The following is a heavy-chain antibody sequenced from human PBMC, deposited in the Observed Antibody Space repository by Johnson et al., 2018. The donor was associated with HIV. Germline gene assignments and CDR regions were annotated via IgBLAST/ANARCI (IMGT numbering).Heavy chain of an antibody. Sequence: VQLVESGGGVVQPGRSLRLSCAASGFTFINYGMHWVCQAPGKGLEWVANIKQDGSEKYYVDSVTGRFPISGDNSKNSLYLQMDSLRAEDTAVYYCARGFDSSGYYWGHSLGKGFDIWGQGTMVTVSS. J-gene: IGHJ3*02. V-gene: IGHV3-7*01. CDR2: IKQDGSEK. CDR3: ARGFDSSGYYWGHSLGKGFDI. D-gene: IGHD3-22*01. CDR1: GFTFINYG.